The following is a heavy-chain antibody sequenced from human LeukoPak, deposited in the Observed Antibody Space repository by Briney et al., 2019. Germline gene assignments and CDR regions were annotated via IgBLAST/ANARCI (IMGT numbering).Heavy chain of an antibody. CDR1: GFTFSDYY. D-gene: IGHD3-22*01. CDR3: APTPMPYDSSGSDY. CDR2: ISSSGSTI. J-gene: IGHJ4*02. Sequence: PGGSLRLSCAASGFTFSDYYMSWIRQAPGKGLEWVSYISSSGSTIYYADSVKGRFTISRDNAKNSLYLQMNSLRAEDTAVYYCAPTPMPYDSSGSDYWGQGTLVTVSS. V-gene: IGHV3-11*01.